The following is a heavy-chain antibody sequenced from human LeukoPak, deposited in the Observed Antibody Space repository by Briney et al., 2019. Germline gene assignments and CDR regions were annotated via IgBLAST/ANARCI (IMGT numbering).Heavy chain of an antibody. CDR2: IYYSGST. CDR3: ASSGKLHDAFDI. V-gene: IGHV4-30-4*08. Sequence: PSQTLSLTCTVSGGSISSGDYYWSWIRQPPGKGLEWIGYIYYSGSTYYNPSLKSRVTMSVDTSKNQFSLKLSSVTAADTAAYYCASSGKLHDAFDIWGQGTMVTVSS. J-gene: IGHJ3*02. CDR1: GGSISSGDYY. D-gene: IGHD1-26*01.